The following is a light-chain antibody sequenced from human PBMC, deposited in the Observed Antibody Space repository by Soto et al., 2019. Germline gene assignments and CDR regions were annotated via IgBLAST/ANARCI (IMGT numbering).Light chain of an antibody. CDR3: STYTNSITWL. CDR2: GVS. CDR1: SSDA. V-gene: IGLV2-14*01. J-gene: IGLJ3*02. Sequence: QAVLTQPASVSGSPGQSITISCTGTSSDAVSWYQVHPDKAPKLLIYGVSNRPPGVSSRFSGSKSGNTASLTISGLQAEDEADYYCSTYTNSITWLFGGGTKLTVL.